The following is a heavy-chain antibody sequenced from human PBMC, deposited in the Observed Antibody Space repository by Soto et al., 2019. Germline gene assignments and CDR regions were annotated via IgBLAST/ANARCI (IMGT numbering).Heavy chain of an antibody. D-gene: IGHD1-26*01. V-gene: IGHV3-48*01. CDR2: ISSSSSTI. CDR3: ARFAVGAIFDY. J-gene: IGHJ4*02. Sequence: GGSLRLSCAASGFTFSSYSMNWVRQAPGKGLEWVSYISSSSSTIYYADSVKGRFTVSRDNAKNSLYLQMNSLRAEDTAVYYCARFAVGAIFDYCGQGSLVTVSS. CDR1: GFTFSSYS.